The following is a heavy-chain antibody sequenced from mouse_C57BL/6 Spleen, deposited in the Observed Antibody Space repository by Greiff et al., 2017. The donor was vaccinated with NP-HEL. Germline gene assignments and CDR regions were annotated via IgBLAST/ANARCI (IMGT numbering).Heavy chain of an antibody. D-gene: IGHD1-1*01. Sequence: EVQLQESGPELVKPGASVKMSCKASGYTFTDYNMHWVKQSHGKSLEWIGYINPNNGGTSYNQKFKGKATLTVNKSSSTAYMELRSLTSEDSAVYYCARGDYYGSGYYFDYWGQGTTLTVSS. CDR1: GYTFTDYN. V-gene: IGHV1-22*01. CDR2: INPNNGGT. J-gene: IGHJ2*01. CDR3: ARGDYYGSGYYFDY.